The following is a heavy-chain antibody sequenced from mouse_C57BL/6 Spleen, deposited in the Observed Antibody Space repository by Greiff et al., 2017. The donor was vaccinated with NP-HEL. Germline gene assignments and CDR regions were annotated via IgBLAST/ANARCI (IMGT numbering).Heavy chain of an antibody. V-gene: IGHV5-9-1*02. CDR2: ISSGGDYI. J-gene: IGHJ3*01. CDR3: TSEGAYYSKGWFAY. CDR1: GFTFSSYA. Sequence: DVMLVESGEGLVKPGGSLKLSCAASGFTFSSYAMSWVRQTPEKRLEWVAYISSGGDYIYYADTVKGRFTISRAKARHTLYLQMSSLKSEDKAMYYCTSEGAYYSKGWFAYWGQGTLVTVSA. D-gene: IGHD2-5*01.